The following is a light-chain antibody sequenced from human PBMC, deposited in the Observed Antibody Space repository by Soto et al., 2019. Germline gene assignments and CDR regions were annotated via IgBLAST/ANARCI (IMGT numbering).Light chain of an antibody. V-gene: IGKV3-20*01. CDR2: GAS. CDR1: QSVIXSY. Sequence: EIVLTQSPGTLSFSPGERATRSCRASQSVIXSYLAWYQQKPGQAPRLLIYGASSRATGIPDRFSGSGSGTDFTLTISRLEPEDFAVYYCQQYGSSPPTFGQGTKVDIK. J-gene: IGKJ1*01. CDR3: QQYGSSPPT.